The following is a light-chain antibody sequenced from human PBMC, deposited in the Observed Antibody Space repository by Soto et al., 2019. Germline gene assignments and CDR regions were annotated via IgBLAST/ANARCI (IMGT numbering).Light chain of an antibody. V-gene: IGKV3-15*01. CDR1: QSVSSSY. CDR3: QQYNDWWT. CDR2: GAS. J-gene: IGKJ1*01. Sequence: EIVLTHSLGTLSLSQCDRATLSSRASQSVSSSYLSWYQQKPGQTPRLLIYGASTRATGIPARFSGSGSGTEFTLTISSLQSEDFAVYYCQQYNDWWTFGQGTKVDIK.